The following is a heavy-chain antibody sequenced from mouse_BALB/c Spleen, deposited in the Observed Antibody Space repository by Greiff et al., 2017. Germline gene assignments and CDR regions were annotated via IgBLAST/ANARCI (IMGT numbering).Heavy chain of an antibody. Sequence: EVKLVESGGGLVQPGGSRKLSCAASGFTFSSFGMHWVRQAPEKGLEWVAYISSGSSTIYYADTVKGRFTISRDNPKNTLFLQMTSLRSEDTAMYYCARGYRYEYYAMDDWGQGTSVTVSS. CDR1: GFTFSSFG. CDR3: ARGYRYEYYAMDD. J-gene: IGHJ4*01. D-gene: IGHD2-14*01. V-gene: IGHV5-17*02. CDR2: ISSGSSTI.